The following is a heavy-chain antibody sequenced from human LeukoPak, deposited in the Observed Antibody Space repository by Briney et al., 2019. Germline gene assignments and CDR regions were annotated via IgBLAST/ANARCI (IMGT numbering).Heavy chain of an antibody. J-gene: IGHJ4*02. D-gene: IGHD3-10*01. CDR1: GGTFSSYA. CDR3: ASSDYCGSGSSDY. CDR2: IIPIFGTA. Sequence: ASVKVSCKASGGTFSSYAISWVRQAPGQGLEWMGGIIPIFGTANYAQKFQGRVTMTRDTSTSTVYMELSSLRSEDTAVYYCASSDYCGSGSSDYWGQGTLVTVSS. V-gene: IGHV1-69*05.